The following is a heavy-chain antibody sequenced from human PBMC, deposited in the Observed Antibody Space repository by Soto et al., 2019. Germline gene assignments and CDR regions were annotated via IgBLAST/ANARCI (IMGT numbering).Heavy chain of an antibody. D-gene: IGHD6-6*01. V-gene: IGHV5-51*01. CDR2: IYPGDSDT. J-gene: IGHJ3*02. Sequence: GESLKISCKGSGYSFTSYWIGWVRQMPGKGLEWMGIIYPGDSDTRYSPSFQGQVTISADKSISTAYLQWSSLKASDTAIYYCAGRGLYSSSQGAFDIWGQGTMVTVSS. CDR3: AGRGLYSSSQGAFDI. CDR1: GYSFTSYW.